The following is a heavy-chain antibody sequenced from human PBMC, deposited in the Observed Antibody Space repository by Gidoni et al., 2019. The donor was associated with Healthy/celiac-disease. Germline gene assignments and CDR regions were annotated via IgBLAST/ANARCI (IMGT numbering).Heavy chain of an antibody. V-gene: IGHV3-33*01. J-gene: IGHJ4*02. Sequence: QVQLVESGGGVVQPGRSLSLSCAASAFTFSSYGMHWFRQAPGKGLEWVAVIWYDGSNKYYADSVKGRFTISRDNSKNTLYLQMNSLRAEDTAVYYCARDGDYGDYVHFDYWGQGTLVTVSS. CDR1: AFTFSSYG. CDR3: ARDGDYGDYVHFDY. D-gene: IGHD4-17*01. CDR2: IWYDGSNK.